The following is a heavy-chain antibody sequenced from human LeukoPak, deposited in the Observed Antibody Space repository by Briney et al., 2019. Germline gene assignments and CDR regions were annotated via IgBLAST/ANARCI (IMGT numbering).Heavy chain of an antibody. CDR1: GGSISSSSYY. CDR3: ARDYPYYYDSSGIPY. D-gene: IGHD3-22*01. J-gene: IGHJ4*02. CDR2: IYYSGST. Sequence: SETLSLTCTVSGGSISSSSYYWGWIRQPPGKGLEWIGSIYYSGSTYYNPSLKSRVTISVDTSKNQFSLKLSSVTAADTAVYYCARDYPYYYDSSGIPYWGQGTLVTVSS. V-gene: IGHV4-39*07.